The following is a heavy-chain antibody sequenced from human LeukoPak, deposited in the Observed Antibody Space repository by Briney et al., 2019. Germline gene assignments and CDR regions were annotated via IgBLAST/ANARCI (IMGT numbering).Heavy chain of an antibody. J-gene: IGHJ3*02. CDR2: IYPGDSDT. CDR1: GYSITSYW. V-gene: IGHV5-51*01. Sequence: GESLKISCKGSGYSITSYWIGWVRQMPGKGLEWMGIIYPGDSDTRYSPSFQGRVTISADKSISTAYLQWSSLKASDTAMYYCARVLLWFGEGKWDAFDIWGQGTMVTVSS. CDR3: ARVLLWFGEGKWDAFDI. D-gene: IGHD3-10*01.